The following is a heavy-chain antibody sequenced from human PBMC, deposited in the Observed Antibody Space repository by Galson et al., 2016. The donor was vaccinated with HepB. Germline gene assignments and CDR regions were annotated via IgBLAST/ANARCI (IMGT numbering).Heavy chain of an antibody. V-gene: IGHV3-74*01. D-gene: IGHD3-10*01. CDR1: GFTFSSYW. CDR3: ARVAWSNSRGPLPI. CDR2: ISGDGNIT. Sequence: SLRLSCAASGFTFSSYWVHWVRHAPGEGLVWVSRISGDGNITTYADSVKGRFTVSRDNAKNTLYLQLNSLRAEDTAVYHGARVAWSNSRGPLPIWGHGPKVIVS. J-gene: IGHJ3*02.